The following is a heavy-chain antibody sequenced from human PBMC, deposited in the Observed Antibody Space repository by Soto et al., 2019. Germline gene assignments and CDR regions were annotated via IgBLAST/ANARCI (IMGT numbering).Heavy chain of an antibody. D-gene: IGHD3-3*01. V-gene: IGHV4-39*01. CDR3: VRHASGYYVS. CDR2: IYYTGST. Sequence: QLQLQESGPGLVKPSETLSLICTVSGGSISSSDYYWGWIRQPPGKGLEWIGSIYYTGSTYYSPSLKSGVTISIDSSKKHFSLMLTSVTAADTALYYCVRHASGYYVSWGQGPLVTVSS. CDR1: GGSISSSDYY. J-gene: IGHJ5*02.